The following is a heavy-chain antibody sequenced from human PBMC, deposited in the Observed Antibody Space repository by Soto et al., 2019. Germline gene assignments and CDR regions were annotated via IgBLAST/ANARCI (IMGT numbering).Heavy chain of an antibody. Sequence: EVQLVESGGGLVQPGRSLRLSCAASGFTFDDYAMHWVRQAPGKGLEWVSGISWNSGSIGYADSVKGRFTISRDNAKNSLYLQMISLRAEDTALYYCVTGYCRITSCYNLFGYWGQGTLVTVSS. J-gene: IGHJ4*02. CDR2: ISWNSGSI. V-gene: IGHV3-9*01. CDR3: VTGYCRITSCYNLFGY. CDR1: GFTFDDYA. D-gene: IGHD2-2*02.